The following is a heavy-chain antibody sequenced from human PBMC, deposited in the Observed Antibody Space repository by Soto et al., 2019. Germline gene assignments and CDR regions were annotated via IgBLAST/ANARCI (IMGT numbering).Heavy chain of an antibody. D-gene: IGHD2-2*02. Sequence: GGSLRLSCAASGFTFSRYSMNWVRQAPGKGLEWVSSISSSSSYIYYADSVKDRFTISRDNAKNSLYLQMNSLRAEDTAVYYCARFGCSSTSCYTWSDYYYYMDVWGKGTTVTVSS. CDR1: GFTFSRYS. CDR3: ARFGCSSTSCYTWSDYYYYMDV. J-gene: IGHJ6*03. CDR2: ISSSSSYI. V-gene: IGHV3-21*01.